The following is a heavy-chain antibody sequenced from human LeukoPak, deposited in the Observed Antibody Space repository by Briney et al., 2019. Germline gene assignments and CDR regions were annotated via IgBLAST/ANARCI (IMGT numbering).Heavy chain of an antibody. D-gene: IGHD3-22*01. CDR1: GFTFSSYA. Sequence: PGGSLRLSCAASGFTFSSYAMSWVRQAPGKGLEWVSVISGSGGSTYYADSVKGRFTISRDNSKNTLYLQMNSLRAEDTAVYYWAKMSSGCFLLDYWGQGTLATVSS. CDR3: AKMSSGCFLLDY. J-gene: IGHJ4*02. V-gene: IGHV3-23*01. CDR2: ISGSGGST.